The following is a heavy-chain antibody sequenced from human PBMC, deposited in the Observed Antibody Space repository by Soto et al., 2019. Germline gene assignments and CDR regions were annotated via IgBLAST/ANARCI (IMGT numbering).Heavy chain of an antibody. V-gene: IGHV1-8*01. CDR3: ASVLSGPHYYYYSYMDV. J-gene: IGHJ6*03. CDR2: MNPNSGNT. Sequence: ASVKVSCKASGYTFTSYDINWVRQATGQGLEWMGWMNPNSGNTGYAQKFQGRVTMTRNTSISTAYMELSSLRSEDTAVYYCASVLSGPHYYYYSYMDVWGKGTMATRS. D-gene: IGHD3-3*01. CDR1: GYTFTSYD.